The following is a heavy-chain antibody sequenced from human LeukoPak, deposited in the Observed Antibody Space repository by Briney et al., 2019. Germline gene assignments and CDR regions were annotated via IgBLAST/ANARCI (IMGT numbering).Heavy chain of an antibody. CDR1: GYTFTSYG. D-gene: IGHD2-2*01. Sequence: ASVKVSCKASGYTFTSYGISWVRQAPGQGLEWMGWISAYNGNTNYAQKFQGRVTMTRDTSISTAYMELSRLRSDDTAVYYCARDEGGGIVVVPAAMTSFDPWGQGTLVTVSS. CDR2: ISAYNGNT. CDR3: ARDEGGGIVVVPAAMTSFDP. V-gene: IGHV1-18*01. J-gene: IGHJ5*02.